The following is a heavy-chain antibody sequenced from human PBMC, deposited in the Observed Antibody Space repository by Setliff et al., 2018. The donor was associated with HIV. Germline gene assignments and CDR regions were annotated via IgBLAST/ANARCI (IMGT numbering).Heavy chain of an antibody. Sequence: ASVKVSCKASGYTFTDYYMHWVRQAPGQGLEWMGWIYPNSGGTNYAQKYQGRVTMTRDTSIRTVYMELSRLRSDDTAVYYCAREIDNYDDSGRAYWGQGTQGTVSS. CDR1: GYTFTDYY. CDR2: IYPNSGGT. D-gene: IGHD3-22*01. J-gene: IGHJ4*02. V-gene: IGHV1-2*02. CDR3: AREIDNYDDSGRAY.